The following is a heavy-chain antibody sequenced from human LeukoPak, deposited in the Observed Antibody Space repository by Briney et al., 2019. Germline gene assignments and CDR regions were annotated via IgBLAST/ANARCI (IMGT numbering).Heavy chain of an antibody. J-gene: IGHJ6*03. CDR1: GFTFDDYG. CDR2: INWNGGST. CDR3: ARAKLNYDFWSGYYYYYYMDV. V-gene: IGHV3-20*04. Sequence: GGSLRLSCAASGFTFDDYGMSWVRQAPGKGLEWVSGINWNGGSTGYADSVKGRFTISRDNAKNSLYLQMNSLRAEDTALYYCARAKLNYDFWSGYYYYYYMDVWGKGTTVTVSS. D-gene: IGHD3-3*01.